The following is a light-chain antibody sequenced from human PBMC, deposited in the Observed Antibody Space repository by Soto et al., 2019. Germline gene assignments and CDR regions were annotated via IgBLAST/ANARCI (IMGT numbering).Light chain of an antibody. V-gene: IGKV3-15*01. CDR2: DAS. CDR1: QNVNYN. CDR3: QQYNNWPRT. J-gene: IGKJ1*01. Sequence: IVMTQSPATLSVSPGERATLSCRASQNVNYNLAWYQQKPGQAPSLLIHDASIRATAIPARFSGSGSGTDFTLTITSLQSEDFAVYYCQQYNNWPRTFGQGTKVEIK.